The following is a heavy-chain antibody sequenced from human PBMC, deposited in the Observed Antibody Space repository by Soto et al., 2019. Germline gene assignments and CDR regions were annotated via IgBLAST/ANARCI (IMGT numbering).Heavy chain of an antibody. Sequence: QVTLKESGPVLVKPTETLTLRCTVSGLSITDSEMGVSWIRQPPGQPLEWLAHIDSSGEKSYRTFLKSRLAIYKDPSKSRIVLNMTNMDPADTATYYCARKHLAVAVSPWFDPWGQGIPVTVSS. CDR3: ARKHLAVAVSPWFDP. CDR1: GLSITDSEMG. J-gene: IGHJ5*02. D-gene: IGHD6-19*01. V-gene: IGHV2-26*01. CDR2: IDSSGEK.